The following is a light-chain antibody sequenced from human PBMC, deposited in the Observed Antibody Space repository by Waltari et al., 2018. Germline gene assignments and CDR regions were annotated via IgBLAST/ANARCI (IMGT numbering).Light chain of an antibody. J-gene: IGKJ2*03. CDR3: QQDYTTPYS. CDR2: AAS. V-gene: IGKV1-27*01. CDR1: QGINKE. Sequence: DIQMTQSPSSLSASVGDRVTVTCRASQGINKELPWYQQKPGKAPTLLIYAASSLQTGVSSLFSGSGSGTDFTLTISSLQPEDVATYYCQQDYTTPYSFGQGTKVEIK.